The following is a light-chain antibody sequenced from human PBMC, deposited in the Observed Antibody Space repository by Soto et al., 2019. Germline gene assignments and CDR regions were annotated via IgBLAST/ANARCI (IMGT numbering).Light chain of an antibody. CDR3: SSYAGSNNVWV. J-gene: IGLJ3*02. Sequence: QSALTQPPSASGSPGQSVTISCTGTNSDVGGYNYVSWYQQYPGKAPKVIIFEVNERPSGVPDRFSGSKSGNTASLTVSGLQAEDEADYYCSSYAGSNNVWVFGGGTKVTVL. CDR2: EVN. V-gene: IGLV2-8*01. CDR1: NSDVGGYNY.